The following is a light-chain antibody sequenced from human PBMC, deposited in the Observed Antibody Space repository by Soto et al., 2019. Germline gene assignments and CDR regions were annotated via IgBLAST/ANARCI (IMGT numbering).Light chain of an antibody. CDR2: LNSDGSH. Sequence: QLVLTQSPSASASLGASVKLTCTLSSGHSTYAIAWHQQQPEKGPRYLMKLNSDGSHSKGDGIPDRFLGSSSGAERYLTISSLQSEDEADYYCQTWGTGIVVFGGGTKLTVL. CDR3: QTWGTGIVV. J-gene: IGLJ2*01. CDR1: SGHSTYA. V-gene: IGLV4-69*01.